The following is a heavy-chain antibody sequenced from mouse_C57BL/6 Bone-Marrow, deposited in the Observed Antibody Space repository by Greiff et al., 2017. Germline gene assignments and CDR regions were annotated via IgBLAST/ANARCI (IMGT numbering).Heavy chain of an antibody. CDR1: GYAFSSSW. J-gene: IGHJ2*01. D-gene: IGHD2-3*01. V-gene: IGHV1-82*01. CDR2: IYPGDGDT. CDR3: AYDGYYGGGPHYFDY. Sequence: VQLQQSGPELVKPGASVKISCKASGYAFSSSWMNWVKQRPGKGLEWIGRIYPGDGDTNYNGKFKGKATLTADKSSSTAYMQLSSLTSEDSAVYFCAYDGYYGGGPHYFDYWGQGTTLTVSS.